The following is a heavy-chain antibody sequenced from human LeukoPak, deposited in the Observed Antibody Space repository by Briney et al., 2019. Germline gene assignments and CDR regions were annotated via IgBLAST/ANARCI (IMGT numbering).Heavy chain of an antibody. CDR2: ISYDGSNK. CDR1: GFTFSSYS. V-gene: IGHV3-30*18. D-gene: IGHD1-26*01. Sequence: GGSLRLSCAASGFTFSSYSMSWVRQAPGKGLEWVAVISYDGSNKYYADSVKGRFTISRDNSKNTLYLQMNSLRAEDTAVYYCAKDRGSYPINYFDYWGQGTLVTVSS. CDR3: AKDRGSYPINYFDY. J-gene: IGHJ4*02.